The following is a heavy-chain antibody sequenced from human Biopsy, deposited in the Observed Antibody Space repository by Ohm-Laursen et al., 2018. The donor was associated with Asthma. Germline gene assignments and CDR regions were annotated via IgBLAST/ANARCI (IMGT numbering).Heavy chain of an antibody. CDR3: AGFCSGGNCPDH. CDR2: IHYSGST. V-gene: IGHV4-59*01. J-gene: IGHJ4*02. Sequence: GPLSLTCTVSGVSIRSYYWTWIRQPPGKALEWIGNIHYSGSTYSNPSLKSRVTISVDTSKKQISLRLSSVIAADTAVYYCAGFCSGGNCPDHWGQGTLVTVSS. D-gene: IGHD2-15*01. CDR1: GVSIRSYY.